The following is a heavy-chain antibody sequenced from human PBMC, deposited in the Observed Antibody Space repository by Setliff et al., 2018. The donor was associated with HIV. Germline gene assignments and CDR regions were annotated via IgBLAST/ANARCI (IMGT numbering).Heavy chain of an antibody. J-gene: IGHJ4*02. CDR2: IRSKGYGSAT. D-gene: IGHD1-1*01. V-gene: IGHV3-73*01. Sequence: GGSRRLSCAASGFTFSGSAMHWVRQASGKGLEWVGRIRSKGYGSATAYAASVKGRFTISRDDSKNTAYLQMDSLKTEDTAVYYCTRHSTDPWSLLDYWGQGTLVTVSS. CDR1: GFTFSGSA. CDR3: TRHSTDPWSLLDY.